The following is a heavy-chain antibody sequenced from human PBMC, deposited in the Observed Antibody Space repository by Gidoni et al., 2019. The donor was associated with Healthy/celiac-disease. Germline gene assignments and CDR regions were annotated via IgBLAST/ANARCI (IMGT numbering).Heavy chain of an antibody. V-gene: IGHV3-20*02. J-gene: IGHJ5*02. D-gene: IGHD1-7*01. CDR2: INWNGGST. Sequence: EVQLVESGGGVVRPGWSLRLSFSASGFPFDDYGLSWVRQAQGKGLEGGSGINWNGGSTGYADSVKGRFNISRDNAKKSLYLQMNSLRAEDTALYHCARDLPPVGGTMGYNWFDPWGQGTLVTVSS. CDR1: GFPFDDYG. CDR3: ARDLPPVGGTMGYNWFDP.